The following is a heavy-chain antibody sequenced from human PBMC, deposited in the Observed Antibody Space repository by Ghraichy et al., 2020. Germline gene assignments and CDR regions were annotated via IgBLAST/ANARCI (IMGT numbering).Heavy chain of an antibody. CDR3: AADRRYCSSTSCYSDDY. J-gene: IGHJ4*02. D-gene: IGHD2-2*01. V-gene: IGHV1-58*01. CDR1: GFTFTSSA. Sequence: SVKVSCKASGFTFTSSAVQWVRQARGQRLEWIGWIVVGSGNTNYAQKFQERVTITRDMSTSTAYMELSSLRSEDTAVYYCAADRRYCSSTSCYSDDYWGQGTLVTVSS. CDR2: IVVGSGNT.